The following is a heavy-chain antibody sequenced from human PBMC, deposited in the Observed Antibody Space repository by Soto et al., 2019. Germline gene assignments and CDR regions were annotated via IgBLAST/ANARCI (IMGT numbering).Heavy chain of an antibody. J-gene: IGHJ4*02. V-gene: IGHV1-3*01. D-gene: IGHD3-9*01. CDR1: GYTFTSYA. CDR2: INAGNGNT. CDR3: ARGLDILTGYCGFDY. Sequence: GASVKVSCKASGYTFTSYAMHWVRQAPGQRLEWMGWINAGNGNTKYSQKFQGRVTITRDTSASTAYMELNSLRAEDTAVYYCARGLDILTGYCGFDYWGQGTLVTVSS.